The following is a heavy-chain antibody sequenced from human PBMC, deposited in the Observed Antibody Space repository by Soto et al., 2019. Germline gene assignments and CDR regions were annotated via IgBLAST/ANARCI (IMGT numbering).Heavy chain of an antibody. CDR3: ASASGNNYGVGTNYYFDY. D-gene: IGHD5-18*01. J-gene: IGHJ4*01. Sequence: QVQLVQSGAEVKKPGSSVKVSCKTSGGTFSTYSIVWVRQAPGEGLEWMGGIIPIFGTANYAQKFQDRVTITADKSTNTAFMELSSLKSEDTAMYYCASASGNNYGVGTNYYFDYWGHGTLVPVSS. CDR2: IIPIFGTA. V-gene: IGHV1-69*06. CDR1: GGTFSTYS.